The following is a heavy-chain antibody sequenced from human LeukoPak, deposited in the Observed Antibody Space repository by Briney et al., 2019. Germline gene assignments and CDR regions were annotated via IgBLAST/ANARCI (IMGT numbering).Heavy chain of an antibody. D-gene: IGHD2-15*01. V-gene: IGHV3-33*01. Sequence: GGSLRLSCAASGFTFTTYGMHWVRQAPGKGLEWVAVIWNDGSYKHYADSVKGRFTISRDDSKNTIYLQMNSLRAEDTAVYYCARGIAFDYWGQGTLVTVSS. CDR1: GFTFTTYG. CDR2: IWNDGSYK. CDR3: ARGIAFDY. J-gene: IGHJ4*02.